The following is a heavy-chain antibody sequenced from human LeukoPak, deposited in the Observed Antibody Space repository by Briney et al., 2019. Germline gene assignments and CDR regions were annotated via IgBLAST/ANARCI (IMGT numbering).Heavy chain of an antibody. CDR1: GFTFSGYG. D-gene: IGHD3-3*01. CDR2: IRYDGSNK. CDR3: AKTIFGAGDAFDI. Sequence: PGGSLRLSCAASGFTFSGYGMHWVRQAPGKGLEWVAFIRYDGSNKYYADSVKGRFTISRDNSKNTLYLQMNSLRAEDTAVYYCAKTIFGAGDAFDIWGQGTMVTVSS. V-gene: IGHV3-30*02. J-gene: IGHJ3*02.